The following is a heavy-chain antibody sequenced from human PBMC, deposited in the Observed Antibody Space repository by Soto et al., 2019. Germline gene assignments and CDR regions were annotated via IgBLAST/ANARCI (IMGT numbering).Heavy chain of an antibody. V-gene: IGHV3-53*01. CDR3: ARERDGHNPNWFDL. CDR2: IYSGGST. D-gene: IGHD2-8*01. Sequence: GSLRLSCAVSGFTVSSNYMSWVRQPPGKGPEWVSDIYSGGSTYYADSVKGRFTIPRDNSKNTLYLQMNSLRAEDTAVYYCARERDGHNPNWFDLWGPGTLVTVSS. J-gene: IGHJ5*02. CDR1: GFTVSSNY.